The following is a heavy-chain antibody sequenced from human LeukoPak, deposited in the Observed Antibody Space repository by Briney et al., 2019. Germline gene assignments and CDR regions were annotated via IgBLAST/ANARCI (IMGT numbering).Heavy chain of an antibody. J-gene: IGHJ4*02. CDR1: GFTFSNYW. CDR3: AREFFHFGTQYYGSGIVGGYFDY. CDR2: IKTDGSEK. D-gene: IGHD3-10*01. Sequence: GGSLRLSCEGSGFTFSNYWMGWVRQAPGKGLQWVANIKTDGSEKYYVDSVKGRFTISRDNAKNSLYLQMNSLRAEDTAVYYCAREFFHFGTQYYGSGIVGGYFDYWGQGTPVTVSS. V-gene: IGHV3-7*01.